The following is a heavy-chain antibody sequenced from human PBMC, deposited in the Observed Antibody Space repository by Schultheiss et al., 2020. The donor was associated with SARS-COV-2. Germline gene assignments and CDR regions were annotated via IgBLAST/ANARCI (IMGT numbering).Heavy chain of an antibody. CDR1: GFTFSSYA. CDR2: ISSSSSYI. CDR3: ARDWGLYSNHAFDI. J-gene: IGHJ3*02. Sequence: GGSLRLSCAASGFTFSSYAMSWVRQAPGKGLEWVSSISSSSSYIYYADSVKGRFTISRDNAKNSLYLQMNSLRAEDTAVYYCARDWGLYSNHAFDIWGQGTMVTVSS. V-gene: IGHV3-21*04. D-gene: IGHD4-11*01.